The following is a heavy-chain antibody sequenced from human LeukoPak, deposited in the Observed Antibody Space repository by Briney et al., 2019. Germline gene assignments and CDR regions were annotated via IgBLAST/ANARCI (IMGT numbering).Heavy chain of an antibody. CDR2: ISGSGGST. J-gene: IGHJ4*02. Sequence: GGSLRLSCAASGFTFSSYAMSWVRQAPGKGLEWVSDISGSGGSTYYADSVKGRFTISRDSYKNTLYLQMNSLRAEDAAVYYCAKDMDYGDGYFDYWGQGTLVTVSS. V-gene: IGHV3-23*01. D-gene: IGHD4-17*01. CDR1: GFTFSSYA. CDR3: AKDMDYGDGYFDY.